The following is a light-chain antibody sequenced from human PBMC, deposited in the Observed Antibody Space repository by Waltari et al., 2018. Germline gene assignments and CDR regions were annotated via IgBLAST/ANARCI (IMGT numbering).Light chain of an antibody. J-gene: IGLJ1*01. V-gene: IGLV2-14*03. CDR1: SSHVGGYTS. CDR2: DVN. CDR3: TSYTSSSTYV. Sequence: QSALTQPASVSGSPGQSITISCTGTSSHVGGYTSVPWYQHHPGKAPKLMIYDVNKRPSGVSDRFSGSKSGNTASLTISGLQTEDEADYYCTSYTSSSTYVFGIGTKVTVL.